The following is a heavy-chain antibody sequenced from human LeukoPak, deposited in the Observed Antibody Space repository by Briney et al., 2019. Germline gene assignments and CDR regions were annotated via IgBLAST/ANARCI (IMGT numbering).Heavy chain of an antibody. Sequence: GGSLRLSCAASGFTFSDYGMTWVRQAPGKGLEWVSAISGSGGSTYYADSVKGRFTISRDNSKNTLYLQMNSLRAEDTAVYYCAKDGQQDTGYFDYWGQGTLVTVSS. CDR1: GFTFSDYG. CDR2: ISGSGGST. J-gene: IGHJ4*02. V-gene: IGHV3-23*01. D-gene: IGHD5-18*01. CDR3: AKDGQQDTGYFDY.